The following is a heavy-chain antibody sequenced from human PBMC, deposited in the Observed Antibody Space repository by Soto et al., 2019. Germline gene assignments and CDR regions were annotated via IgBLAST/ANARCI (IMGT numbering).Heavy chain of an antibody. CDR2: IYWDDDK. CDR3: AHIAGPNPFDY. CDR1: GFSLSTRGVG. Sequence: QINLKESGPTLVKPTQTLTLTCTFSGFSLSTRGVGVGWIRQPPGKALEWLALIYWDDDKHYSPSLKSRLTITKDTSKNQVVRTMTNMDPVDTATYYCAHIAGPNPFDYWGQGTLVTVSS. J-gene: IGHJ4*02. D-gene: IGHD1-1*01. V-gene: IGHV2-5*02.